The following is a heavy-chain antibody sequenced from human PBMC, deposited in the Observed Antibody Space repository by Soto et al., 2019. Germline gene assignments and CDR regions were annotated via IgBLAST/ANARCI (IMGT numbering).Heavy chain of an antibody. Sequence: QVQLVQSGAEVKKPGASVKVSCKASGYTFTSYGISWVRQAPGQGLEWMGWISAYNGNTNYAQKLQGRVTMTIDTSTSTGYMERRSLRSDDTAVYYCARATQHLRYFDRGGKDVWGQGTTFTVSS. J-gene: IGHJ6*02. CDR2: ISAYNGNT. V-gene: IGHV1-18*01. CDR1: GYTFTSYG. D-gene: IGHD3-9*01. CDR3: ARATQHLRYFDRGGKDV.